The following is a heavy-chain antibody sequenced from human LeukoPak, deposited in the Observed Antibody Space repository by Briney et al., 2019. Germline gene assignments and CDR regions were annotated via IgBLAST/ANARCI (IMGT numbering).Heavy chain of an antibody. V-gene: IGHV3-74*01. D-gene: IGHD4-17*01. CDR2: INSDGSDT. CDR1: GFSFSSYW. CDR3: ANGPYGDFRTY. Sequence: GGSLRLSCAASGFSFSSYWIFWVRQPPGKGLVWVSRINSDGSDTAYADSVKGRFTISRDNANNTLYLQMSSLRAEDTAVYYCANGPYGDFRTYWGQGTWSPSPQ. J-gene: IGHJ4*02.